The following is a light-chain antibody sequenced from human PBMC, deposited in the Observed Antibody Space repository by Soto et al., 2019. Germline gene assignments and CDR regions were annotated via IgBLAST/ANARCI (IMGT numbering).Light chain of an antibody. CDR3: SSHAGIINVV. CDR2: EVT. CDR1: SSDVGGYNS. J-gene: IGLJ3*02. Sequence: QSVLTQPPSASGSPGQSVTISCTGTSSDVGGYNSVSWYQQHPGKAPKLIIYEVTKRPSGVPDRLSGSKSGNTASLTVSGLQAEDEADYYCSSHAGIINVVFGGGTK. V-gene: IGLV2-8*01.